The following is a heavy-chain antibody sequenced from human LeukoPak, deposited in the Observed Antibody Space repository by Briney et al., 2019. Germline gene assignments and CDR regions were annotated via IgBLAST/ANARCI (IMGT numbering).Heavy chain of an antibody. CDR1: GFTFRSFA. CDR2: IKQDGSQK. CDR3: AAQRAVGFDY. D-gene: IGHD6-19*01. Sequence: GSLRLSCAASGFTFRSFAMSWVRQAPGKGLEWVANIKQDGSQKYYVDSVQGRFTISRDNAKNSLYLQMNSLRAEDTAVYYCAAQRAVGFDYWGQGTLVTVSS. J-gene: IGHJ4*02. V-gene: IGHV3-7*01.